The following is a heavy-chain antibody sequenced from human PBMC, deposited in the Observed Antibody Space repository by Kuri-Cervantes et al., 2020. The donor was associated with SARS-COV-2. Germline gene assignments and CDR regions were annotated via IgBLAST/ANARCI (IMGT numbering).Heavy chain of an antibody. V-gene: IGHV1-69*10. CDR3: ARAQPVVVAAIPYYYYGMDV. D-gene: IGHD2-15*01. Sequence: SVKVSCKASGGTFRSYAISWVRQAPGQGLEWMGGIIPILGIANYAQKLQGRVTMTTDTSTSTAYMELRSLRSDDTAVYYCARAQPVVVAAIPYYYYGMDVWGQGTTVTVSS. J-gene: IGHJ6*02. CDR2: IIPILGIA. CDR1: GGTFRSYA.